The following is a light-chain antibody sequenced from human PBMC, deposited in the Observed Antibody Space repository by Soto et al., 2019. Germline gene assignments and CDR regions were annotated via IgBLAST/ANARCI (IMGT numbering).Light chain of an antibody. J-gene: IGLJ2*01. CDR1: SSDVGGYNF. CDR2: DVS. Sequence: QSALTQPASVSGSPGQSITISCTGTSSDVGGYNFVSWYQQHPGKAPKLMIYDVSHRPSGVSNRFSGPKSANTASLTISGLQAEDEAHYHCSSYTSIGTQVFGGGTKVTVL. CDR3: SSYTSIGTQV. V-gene: IGLV2-14*01.